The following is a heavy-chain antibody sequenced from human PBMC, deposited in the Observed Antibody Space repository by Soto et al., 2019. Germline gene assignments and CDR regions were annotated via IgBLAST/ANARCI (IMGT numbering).Heavy chain of an antibody. J-gene: IGHJ6*03. Sequence: QVQLVQSGAEVKKPGSSVKVSCKASGGTFSSYTISWVRQAPGQELEWMGRIIPILGIANYAQKFQGRVTITADKSTSTAYMELSSLRSEDTAVYYCAGAKLLKPYYYYYYMDVWGKGTTVTVSS. D-gene: IGHD2-15*01. CDR2: IIPILGIA. CDR3: AGAKLLKPYYYYYYMDV. CDR1: GGTFSSYT. V-gene: IGHV1-69*02.